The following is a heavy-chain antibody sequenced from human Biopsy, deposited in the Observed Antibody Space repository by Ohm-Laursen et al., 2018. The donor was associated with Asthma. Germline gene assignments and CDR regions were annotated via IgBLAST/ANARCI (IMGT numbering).Heavy chain of an antibody. CDR3: ARIYDYWSGHYGFDP. J-gene: IGHJ5*02. D-gene: IGHD3-3*01. CDR2: LYHSGTT. Sequence: QTLSLTCAVYGGSFSSNYWTWIRQTPGRGLEWIGYLYHSGTTYYNPSLRSRVAILEDKSRNQFSLNLKSVTAADTAVYYCARIYDYWSGHYGFDPWGQGTLVTVPS. V-gene: IGHV4-30-2*01. CDR1: GGSFSSNY.